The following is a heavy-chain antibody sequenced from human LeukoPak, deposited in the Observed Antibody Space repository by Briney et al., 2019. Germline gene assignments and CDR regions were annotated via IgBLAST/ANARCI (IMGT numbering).Heavy chain of an antibody. Sequence: GGSLRLSCAASGFTFRSDWMSWVRQSPEKGLEWAANINPDGSATYYVDSVKGRFIISRDNTKNSLYLQMNSLRAEDTAVYYCARDRTTVTTSALDYWGQGTLVTVSS. D-gene: IGHD4-11*01. CDR1: GFTFRSDW. CDR2: INPDGSAT. V-gene: IGHV3-7*03. CDR3: ARDRTTVTTSALDY. J-gene: IGHJ4*02.